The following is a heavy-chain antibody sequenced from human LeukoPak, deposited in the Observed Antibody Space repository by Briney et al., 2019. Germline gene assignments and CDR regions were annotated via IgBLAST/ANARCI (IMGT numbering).Heavy chain of an antibody. J-gene: IGHJ4*02. D-gene: IGHD3-3*01. CDR1: GYNFTSHG. Sequence: GASVKVSCKASGYNFTSHGISWVRQAPGQGLEWMGWISAYNGDTKYAQKTQGRVTMTTDASTSTAYMELRSLRSDDTAVYYCARDPSNTSGYYAYLDYWGQGSLVTVSS. CDR2: ISAYNGDT. V-gene: IGHV1-18*01. CDR3: ARDPSNTSGYYAYLDY.